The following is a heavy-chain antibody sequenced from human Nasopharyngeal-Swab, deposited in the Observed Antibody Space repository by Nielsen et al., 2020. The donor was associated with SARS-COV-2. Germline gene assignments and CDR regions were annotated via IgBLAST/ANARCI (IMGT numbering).Heavy chain of an antibody. CDR2: IKSKTDGGTT. J-gene: IGHJ4*02. D-gene: IGHD3-16*01. CDR3: TTDPDDWVDY. Sequence: LSLTCAASGFTFSNTWMSWVRQAPGKGLEWVGRIKSKTDGGTTDYAAPVKGRFTISRDDSKNTLYLQMNSLKTEDTAVYYCTTDPDDWVDYWGQGTLVTVSS. CDR1: GFTFSNTW. V-gene: IGHV3-15*01.